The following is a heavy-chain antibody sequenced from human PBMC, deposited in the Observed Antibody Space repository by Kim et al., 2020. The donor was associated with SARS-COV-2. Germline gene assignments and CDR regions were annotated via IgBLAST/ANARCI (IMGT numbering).Heavy chain of an antibody. V-gene: IGHV3-30*03. CDR3: ASLHDAFDI. Sequence: GGSLRLSCAASGFTFSSYGMHWVRQAPGKGLEWVALISYDGSNKYYADSVKGRFTISRDNSKNTLYLQMNSLRTEDTAVYYCASLHDAFDIWGHWTMGTV. CDR1: GFTFSSYG. CDR2: ISYDGSNK. J-gene: IGHJ3*02.